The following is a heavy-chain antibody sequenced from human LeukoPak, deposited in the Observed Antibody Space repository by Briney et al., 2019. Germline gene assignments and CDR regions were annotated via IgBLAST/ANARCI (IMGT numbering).Heavy chain of an antibody. Sequence: GGSLRLSCAASGFTFSSYAMSWVRQAPGKGLEWVSAISGSGGSTYYADSVKGRFTISRDNSKNALYLQMNSLRAEDTAVYYCAKCYGRVHQLLDYYYYYMDVWGKGTTVTVSS. V-gene: IGHV3-23*01. CDR2: ISGSGGST. CDR3: AKCYGRVHQLLDYYYYYMDV. D-gene: IGHD2-2*01. CDR1: GFTFSSYA. J-gene: IGHJ6*03.